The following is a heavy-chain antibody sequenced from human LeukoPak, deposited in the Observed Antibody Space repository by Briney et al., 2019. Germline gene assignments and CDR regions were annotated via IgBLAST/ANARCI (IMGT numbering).Heavy chain of an antibody. D-gene: IGHD3-10*01. V-gene: IGHV1-18*01. J-gene: IGHJ4*02. CDR1: GYTFTGYG. Sequence: ASVKVSCKASGYTFTGYGISWVRQAPGQGLEWMGWISAYNGNTNYAQKLQGRVTMTTDTSTSTAYMELRSLRSDDTAVYYCARALYYGSGSYYFDYWGQGTLVTVSS. CDR2: ISAYNGNT. CDR3: ARALYYGSGSYYFDY.